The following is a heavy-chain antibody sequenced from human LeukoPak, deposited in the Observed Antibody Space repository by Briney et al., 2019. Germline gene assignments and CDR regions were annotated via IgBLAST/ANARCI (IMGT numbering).Heavy chain of an antibody. CDR2: IYYSGST. V-gene: IGHV4-31*03. CDR1: GGSISSGGYY. CDR3: ARTEDLDYSLDP. J-gene: IGHJ5*02. Sequence: SETLSLTCTVSGGSISSGGYYWSWIRQHPGKGLEWIGYIYYSGSTYYNPSLKSRVTISVDTSKNQFSLKLSSVTAADTAVYYCARTEDLDYSLDPWGQGTLVTVYS. D-gene: IGHD4-11*01.